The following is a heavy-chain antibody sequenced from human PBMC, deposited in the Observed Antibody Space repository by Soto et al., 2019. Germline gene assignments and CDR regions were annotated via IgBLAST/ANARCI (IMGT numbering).Heavy chain of an antibody. V-gene: IGHV1-8*01. CDR1: GDTFTSYD. J-gene: IGHJ6*02. D-gene: IGHD3-22*01. Sequence: ASVKVSCKASGDTFTSYDINWVRQATGQGLEWMGWMNPNSGNTGYAQRYQGRVTMTRNTSISTAYMELSSLRSEDTAVYYCARRFSGYHVHSYGMDVWGQETTVTVSS. CDR3: ARRFSGYHVHSYGMDV. CDR2: MNPNSGNT.